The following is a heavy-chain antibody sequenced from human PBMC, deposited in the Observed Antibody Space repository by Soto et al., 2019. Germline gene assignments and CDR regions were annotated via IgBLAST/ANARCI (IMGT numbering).Heavy chain of an antibody. CDR3: APDGEMYYAFWSGYYTYNWFDP. CDR1: GYTFTSYG. CDR2: ISAYNGNT. Sequence: ASVKVSCKASGYTFTSYGISWVRQAPGQGLEWMGWISAYNGNTNYAQKLQGRVTMTTDTSTSTAYMELRSLRSDDTAVYYCAPDGEMYYAFWSGYYTYNWFDPWGKGTLVTVSS. D-gene: IGHD3-3*01. V-gene: IGHV1-18*01. J-gene: IGHJ5*02.